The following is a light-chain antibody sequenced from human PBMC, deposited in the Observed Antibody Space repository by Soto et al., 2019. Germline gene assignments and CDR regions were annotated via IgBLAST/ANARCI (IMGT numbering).Light chain of an antibody. CDR1: QSLLYSYKMKNY. J-gene: IGKJ4*01. V-gene: IGKV4-1*01. CDR3: QQVKNNLPLT. Sequence: DTVMTQSPDSLAVSLGERAAINCKSSQSLLYSYKMKNYLAWYQQKPGQPPKLLIYWASTRESGVPDRFIGSGSGTDFTLTISSLQPEDFATYYCQQVKNNLPLTFGGGTKVEIK. CDR2: WAS.